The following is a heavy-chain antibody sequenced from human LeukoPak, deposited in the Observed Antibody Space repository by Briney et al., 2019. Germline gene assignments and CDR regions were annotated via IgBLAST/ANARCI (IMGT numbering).Heavy chain of an antibody. D-gene: IGHD6-13*01. Sequence: GASVKVSCKASGYTFTSYYMHWVRQAPGQGLEWMGIINPSGGSTSYAQKFQGRVTMTRDMSTSTVYMELSSLRSEDTALYYCARDPWGIASSRLFDYWGQGTLVTVSS. CDR3: ARDPWGIASSRLFDY. J-gene: IGHJ4*02. CDR2: INPSGGST. V-gene: IGHV1-46*01. CDR1: GYTFTSYY.